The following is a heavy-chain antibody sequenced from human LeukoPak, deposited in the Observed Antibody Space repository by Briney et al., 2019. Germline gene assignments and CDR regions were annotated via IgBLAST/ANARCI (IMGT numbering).Heavy chain of an antibody. CDR3: ARSIQYSSSWYGPDDAFDI. CDR1: GYTFTSYD. J-gene: IGHJ3*02. D-gene: IGHD6-13*01. Sequence: GASVKVSCKASGYTFTSYDINWVRQATGQGLEWMGWMNPNSGNTGYAQKFQGRVTMTRNTSISTAYMELSSLRSEDTAVYYCARSIQYSSSWYGPDDAFDIWGQGTMVTVSS. V-gene: IGHV1-8*01. CDR2: MNPNSGNT.